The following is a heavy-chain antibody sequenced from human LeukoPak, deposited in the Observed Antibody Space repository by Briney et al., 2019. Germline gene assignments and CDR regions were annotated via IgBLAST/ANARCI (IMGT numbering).Heavy chain of an antibody. CDR2: MNPNSGNT. V-gene: IGHV1-8*01. D-gene: IGHD3-16*02. CDR1: GYTFTSYD. CDR3: ARVRYDYVWGSYRLIDY. J-gene: IGHJ4*02. Sequence: GASVKVSCKASGYTFTSYDINWVRQATGQGLEWMGWMNPNSGNTGYAQKFQGSVTMTRNTSISTAYMELSSLRSEDTAVYYCARVRYDYVWGSYRLIDYWGQGTLVTVSS.